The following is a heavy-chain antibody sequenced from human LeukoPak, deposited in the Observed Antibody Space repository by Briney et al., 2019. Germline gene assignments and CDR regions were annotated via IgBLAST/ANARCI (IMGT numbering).Heavy chain of an antibody. CDR2: ISGSVGST. J-gene: IGHJ4*02. V-gene: IGHV3-23*01. CDR1: GFTFRSYA. CDR3: ATVPRSGYYYIDY. Sequence: GGSLRLSCAPSGFTFRSYAMTLVRQGPRTRRERVSFISGSVGSTTYADPSKGRLTISKTRSRNTLFLQMNALRAEETAVYYCATVPRSGYYYIDYWGQGTLVTVSS. D-gene: IGHD5-12*01.